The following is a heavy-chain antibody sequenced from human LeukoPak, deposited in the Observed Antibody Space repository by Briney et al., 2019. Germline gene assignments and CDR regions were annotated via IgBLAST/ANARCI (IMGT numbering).Heavy chain of an antibody. D-gene: IGHD4-17*01. J-gene: IGHJ5*02. CDR3: AKATVTTWGNWFDP. Sequence: AGGSLRLSCAASGFTFSSYAMSWVRQAPGKGLEWVSAITGSGGSTYYADSVKGRFTLSRDNSKNTLYLQMNSLRAEDTAVYYCAKATVTTWGNWFDPWGQGTLVTVSS. CDR1: GFTFSSYA. V-gene: IGHV3-23*01. CDR2: ITGSGGST.